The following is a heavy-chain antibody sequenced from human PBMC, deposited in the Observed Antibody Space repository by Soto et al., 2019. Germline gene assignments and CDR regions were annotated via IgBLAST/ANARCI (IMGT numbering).Heavy chain of an antibody. CDR2: IIPIFGTA. Sequence: SVKVSCKASGGTFSSYAISWVRQAPGQGLEWMGGIIPIFGTANYAQKFQGRVTIAADESTSTAYMELSSLRSEDTAVYYCAREYSSSSSFDYWGQGTLVTVSS. CDR3: AREYSSSSSFDY. D-gene: IGHD6-6*01. CDR1: GGTFSSYA. V-gene: IGHV1-69*13. J-gene: IGHJ4*02.